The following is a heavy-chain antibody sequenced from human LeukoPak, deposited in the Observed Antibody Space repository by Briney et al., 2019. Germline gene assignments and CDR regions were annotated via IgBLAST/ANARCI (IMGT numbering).Heavy chain of an antibody. Sequence: ASVTVSCKASGYTFTSYYMHWVRQAPGQGLEWMGIINPSGGSTSYAQKFQGRVTMTRDTSTSTVYMELSSLRSEDTAVYYCARAARYCSGGSCYGYFDYWGQGTLVTVSS. CDR2: INPSGGST. D-gene: IGHD2-15*01. V-gene: IGHV1-46*01. CDR1: GYTFTSYY. J-gene: IGHJ4*02. CDR3: ARAARYCSGGSCYGYFDY.